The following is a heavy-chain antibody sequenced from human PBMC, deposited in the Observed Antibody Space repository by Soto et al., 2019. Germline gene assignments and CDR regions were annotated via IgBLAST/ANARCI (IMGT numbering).Heavy chain of an antibody. D-gene: IGHD6-13*01. V-gene: IGHV1-2*04. CDR3: ASGLDSSSWYYFDY. J-gene: IGHJ4*02. Sequence: ASVKVSCKASGYTFTGYYMHWVRQAPGQGLEWMGWINPNSGGTNYAQKFQGWVTMTRDTSISTAYMELSRLRSDDTAVYYCASGLDSSSWYYFDYWGQGTLVTVSS. CDR1: GYTFTGYY. CDR2: INPNSGGT.